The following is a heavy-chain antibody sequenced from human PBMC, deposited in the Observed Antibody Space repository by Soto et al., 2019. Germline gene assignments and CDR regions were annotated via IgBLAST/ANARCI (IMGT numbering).Heavy chain of an antibody. CDR3: ARGRGSYYYMDV. J-gene: IGHJ6*03. Sequence: GGSLRLSCAASGFTFSSYSMNWVRQAPGKGLEWVSSISSSSSYIYYADSVKGRFTISRDNAKNSLYLQMNSLRAEDTAVYYCARGRGSYYYMDVWGKGTTVTVSS. V-gene: IGHV3-21*01. CDR2: ISSSSSYI. CDR1: GFTFSSYS. D-gene: IGHD3-10*01.